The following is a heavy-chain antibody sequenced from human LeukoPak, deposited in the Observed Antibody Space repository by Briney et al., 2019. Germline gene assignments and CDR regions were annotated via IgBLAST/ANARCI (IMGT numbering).Heavy chain of an antibody. CDR1: GYTFTGYY. CDR3: AREHDILTGYYKSGFDY. V-gene: IGHV1-2*02. J-gene: IGHJ4*02. CDR2: INPNSGGT. Sequence: ASVKVSCKASGYTFTGYYMHWVRQAPGQGLEWMGWINPNSGGTNYAQKFQGRVTMTRDTSISTAYMELSRPRSDDTAVYYCAREHDILTGYYKSGFDYWGQGTLVTVSS. D-gene: IGHD3-9*01.